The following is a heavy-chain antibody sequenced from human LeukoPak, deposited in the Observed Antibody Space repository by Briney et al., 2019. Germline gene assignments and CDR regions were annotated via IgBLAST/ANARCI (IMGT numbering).Heavy chain of an antibody. V-gene: IGHV4-4*02. D-gene: IGHD1-14*01. J-gene: IGHJ4*02. CDR1: LDSTTSNF. CDR3: AREILGGFNPGAY. Sequence: SETLSLACTVSLDSTTSNFWSWVRQPPGKGLEWIGEIHRSGSPNYNPSLQSRVTISIDRSRNQIVLELSSVTAADTAFYYCAREILGGFNPGAYWGQGTLVTVSS. CDR2: IHRSGSP.